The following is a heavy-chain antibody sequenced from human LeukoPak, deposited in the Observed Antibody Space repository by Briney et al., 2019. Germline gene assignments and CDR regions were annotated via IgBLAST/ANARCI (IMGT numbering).Heavy chain of an antibody. V-gene: IGHV1-69*13. D-gene: IGHD3-10*01. CDR2: IIPIFGTA. CDR3: ASSFYYYGSGSYYIH. CDR1: GGTFSSYA. Sequence: GASVKVSCKASGGTFSSYAISWVRQAPGQGLEWMGGIIPIFGTANYAQKFQGRVTITADESTSTAYMELSSLRSEDTAVYYCASSFYYYGSGSYYIHWGQGTLVTVSS. J-gene: IGHJ4*02.